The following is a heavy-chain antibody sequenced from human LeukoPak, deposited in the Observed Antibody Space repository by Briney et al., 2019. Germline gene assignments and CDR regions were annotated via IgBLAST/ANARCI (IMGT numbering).Heavy chain of an antibody. V-gene: IGHV3-23*01. CDR3: ARDPGIGSGYYGDY. CDR2: ISGSGGST. Sequence: PGGSLRLSCAASGFTFSSYAMSWVRQAPGKGLEWVSAISGSGGSTYYADSVKGRFTISRDNSKNTLYLQMNSLRAEDTAVYYCARDPGIGSGYYGDYWGQGTLVTVSS. CDR1: GFTFSSYA. D-gene: IGHD3-3*01. J-gene: IGHJ4*02.